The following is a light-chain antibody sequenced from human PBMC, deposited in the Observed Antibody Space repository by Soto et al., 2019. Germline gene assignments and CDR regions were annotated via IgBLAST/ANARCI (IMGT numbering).Light chain of an antibody. V-gene: IGKV1-39*01. CDR1: QTISTY. CDR3: QQSYGLPPDT. J-gene: IGKJ4*01. Sequence: DIQMTQSPSSLSASVGDRVTITCRASQTISTYLNWYQQHPGKAPKLLIYTASNLESGVPSRFSGSGSGTDFTLTISSLQPEDFATYYCQQSYGLPPDTFGGGTKVEIK. CDR2: TAS.